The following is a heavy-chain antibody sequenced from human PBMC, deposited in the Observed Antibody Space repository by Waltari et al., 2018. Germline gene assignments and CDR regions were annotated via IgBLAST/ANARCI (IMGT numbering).Heavy chain of an antibody. V-gene: IGHV4-39*01. J-gene: IGHJ4*02. CDR3: AREYYDILTG. Sequence: QLQLQESGPGLVKPSETLSLTCTVSGGSLSSRSYSWGWIRQPPGKGLEWIGSIYYSGSTYYNPSLKSRVTISVDTSKNQFSLKLSSVTAADTAVYYCAREYYDILTGWGQGTLVTVSS. D-gene: IGHD3-9*01. CDR2: IYYSGST. CDR1: GGSLSSRSYS.